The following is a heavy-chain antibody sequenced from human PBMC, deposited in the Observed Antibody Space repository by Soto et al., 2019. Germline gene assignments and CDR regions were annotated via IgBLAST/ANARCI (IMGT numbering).Heavy chain of an antibody. J-gene: IGHJ6*02. Sequence: VASVKVSCKASGYTFTSYGISWVRQAPGQGLEWMGWISAYNGNTNYAQKLQGRVTMTTDTSTSTAYMELRSLRSDDTAVYYCARSPLRFLEWLLSDYYYGMDVCGQGPTVTVYS. V-gene: IGHV1-18*04. CDR1: GYTFTSYG. D-gene: IGHD3-3*01. CDR3: ARSPLRFLEWLLSDYYYGMDV. CDR2: ISAYNGNT.